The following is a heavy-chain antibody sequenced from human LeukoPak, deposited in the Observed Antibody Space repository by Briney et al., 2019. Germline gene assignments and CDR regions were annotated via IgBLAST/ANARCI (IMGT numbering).Heavy chain of an antibody. CDR2: ISAYNGNT. CDR3: ARDNTMVRGVIMLGYFDY. CDR1: GYTFTSYG. Sequence: GASVKVSCKASGYTFTSYGISWVRQAPGQGLEWMGWISAYNGNTNYAQKLQGRVTMTTDTSTSTAYMEPRSLRSDDTAVYYCARDNTMVRGVIMLGYFDYWGQGTLVTVSS. J-gene: IGHJ4*02. V-gene: IGHV1-18*01. D-gene: IGHD3-10*01.